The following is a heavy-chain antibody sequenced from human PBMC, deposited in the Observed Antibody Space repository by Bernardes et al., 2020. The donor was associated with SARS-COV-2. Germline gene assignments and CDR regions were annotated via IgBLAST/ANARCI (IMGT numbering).Heavy chain of an antibody. V-gene: IGHV3-74*01. CDR2: INQPGSDT. Sequence: GGSLRLSCVTSGFTFSEHWMHWVRQAPGEGLVWVSRINQPGSDTDYADSVKGRFSISRDNAKNTLYLQLNSLRVEDTSVYYCARGGSDFAYPNDSWGQGTLVTVSS. CDR3: ARGGSDFAYPNDS. D-gene: IGHD3-10*01. CDR1: GFTFSEHW. J-gene: IGHJ4*02.